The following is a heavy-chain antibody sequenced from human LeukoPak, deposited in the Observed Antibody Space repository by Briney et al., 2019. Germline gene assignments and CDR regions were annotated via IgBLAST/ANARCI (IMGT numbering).Heavy chain of an antibody. CDR3: ARDLGGGLSPFDY. CDR1: GGSISSSSYY. D-gene: IGHD3-16*02. CDR2: IYYSGST. J-gene: IGHJ4*02. V-gene: IGHV4-39*07. Sequence: SETLSLTCTVSGGSISSSSYYWGWIRQPPGKGLEWIGSIYYSGSTYYNPSLKSRVTISVDTSKNQFSLKLSSVTAADTAVYYCARDLGGGLSPFDYWGQGTLVTVSS.